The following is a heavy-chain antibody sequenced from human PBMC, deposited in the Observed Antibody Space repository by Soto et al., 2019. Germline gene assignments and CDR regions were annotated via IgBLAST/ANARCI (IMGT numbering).Heavy chain of an antibody. J-gene: IGHJ4*02. CDR1: GFTFSSYA. CDR2: ISYDGSNK. CDR3: AREEDSGSYYYFDY. D-gene: IGHD1-26*01. Sequence: GGSLRLSCAASGFTFSSYAMHWVRQAPGKGLEWVAVISYDGSNKYYADSVKGRFTISRDNSKNTLYLQMNSLRAEDTAVYYCAREEDSGSYYYFDYWGQGTLVTVSS. V-gene: IGHV3-30-3*01.